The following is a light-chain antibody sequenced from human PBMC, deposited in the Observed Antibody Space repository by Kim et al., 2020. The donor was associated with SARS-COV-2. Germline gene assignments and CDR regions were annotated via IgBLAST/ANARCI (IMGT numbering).Light chain of an antibody. V-gene: IGLV2-14*03. Sequence: GQSITISCTGITNDRIYYDCMSWYKQQPGKAPTLIIYDVALRPSGVSNRFSGSKSGNTASLTISGLQAEDEADYYCSAYAGGDSRIFGGGTQLTV. CDR3: SAYAGGDSRI. CDR2: DVA. CDR1: TNDRIYYDC. J-gene: IGLJ2*01.